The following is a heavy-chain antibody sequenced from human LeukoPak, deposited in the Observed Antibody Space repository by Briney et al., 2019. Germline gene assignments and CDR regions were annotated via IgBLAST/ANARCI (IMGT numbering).Heavy chain of an antibody. V-gene: IGHV3-23*01. J-gene: IGHJ4*02. CDR2: ISGSGGST. D-gene: IGHD6-19*01. CDR1: GFTFSTYA. CDR3: AKDDHGGSGWRDYYDY. Sequence: SGGSLRLSGAASGFTFSTYAMSWVRQAPGKGLEWVSAISGSGGSTYYADSVKGRFTISRDNSRNTLYLQMNSLRAEDTAVYYCAKDDHGGSGWRDYYDYWSQGTLVTVSS.